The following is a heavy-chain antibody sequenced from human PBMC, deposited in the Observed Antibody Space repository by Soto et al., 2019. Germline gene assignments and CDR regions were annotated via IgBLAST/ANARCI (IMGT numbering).Heavy chain of an antibody. J-gene: IGHJ4*02. CDR2: IYYSGST. V-gene: IGHV4-61*01. D-gene: IGHD1-20*01. Sequence: PSETLSLTCTVSGGSVSSGSYYWSWIRQPPGKGLEWIGYIYYSGSTNYNPSLKSRVTISVDTSKNQFSLKLSSATAADTAVYYCVALSGIFDYWGQGTLVTVSS. CDR3: VALSGIFDY. CDR1: GGSVSSGSYY.